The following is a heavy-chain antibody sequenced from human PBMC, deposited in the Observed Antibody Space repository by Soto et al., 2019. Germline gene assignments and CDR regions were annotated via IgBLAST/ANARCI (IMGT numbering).Heavy chain of an antibody. D-gene: IGHD2-2*01. CDR3: AHLSLGVPAASEAFDI. Sequence: QITLKESGPTLVKPTQTLTLTCTFSGFSLSTSGVGVGWIRQPPGKALECLALIYWDDDKRYRPSLKSRLTITMDTSKNRVVLTMPNMDPVDTATYYCAHLSLGVPAASEAFDIWGQGTMVTVSS. J-gene: IGHJ3*02. CDR2: IYWDDDK. V-gene: IGHV2-5*02. CDR1: GFSLSTSGVG.